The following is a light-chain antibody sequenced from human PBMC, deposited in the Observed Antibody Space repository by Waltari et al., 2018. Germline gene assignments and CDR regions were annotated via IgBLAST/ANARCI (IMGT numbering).Light chain of an antibody. J-gene: IGLJ3*02. CDR2: GKD. V-gene: IGLV3-19*01. Sequence: SSELTQDPGVSAALGQTFTITCQGDSPRTSYATWYQLKPGQAPVLVIYGKDKRPSGIPDRISGYSSGTTSSLTITGAQAEDEADYYCSSRNGRADQVVFAGGTKVTVL. CDR3: SSRNGRADQVV. CDR1: SPRTSY.